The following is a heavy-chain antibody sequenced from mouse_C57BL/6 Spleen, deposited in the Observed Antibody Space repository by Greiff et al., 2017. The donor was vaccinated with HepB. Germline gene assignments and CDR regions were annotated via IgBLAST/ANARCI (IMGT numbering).Heavy chain of an antibody. CDR1: GYTFTAYN. J-gene: IGHJ2*01. Sequence: EVQLVESGPELVKPGASVKIPCKASGYTFTAYNMDWVKQSHGKSLEWIGDINPNNGGTIYNQKFKGKATLTVDKSSSTAYMELRRLTSEDTAVYDCARRAGYDGYYFDYWGQGTTLTVSS. D-gene: IGHD2-3*01. V-gene: IGHV1-18*01. CDR2: INPNNGGT. CDR3: ARRAGYDGYYFDY.